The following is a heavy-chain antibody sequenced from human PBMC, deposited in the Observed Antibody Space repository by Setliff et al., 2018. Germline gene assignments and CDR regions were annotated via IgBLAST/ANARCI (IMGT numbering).Heavy chain of an antibody. D-gene: IGHD3-3*01. CDR3: ARGVNYYYYYMDV. CDR1: GGSFSTYY. V-gene: IGHV4-59*12. CDR2: VYYSGAA. Sequence: SETLSLTCTVSGGSFSTYYWSWIRQAPGKGLEWIGHVYYSGAANYNPSLKSRVTISVDKSKNQFSLKLSSVTAADTAVYYCARGVNYYYYYMDVWGKGTTVTVSS. J-gene: IGHJ6*03.